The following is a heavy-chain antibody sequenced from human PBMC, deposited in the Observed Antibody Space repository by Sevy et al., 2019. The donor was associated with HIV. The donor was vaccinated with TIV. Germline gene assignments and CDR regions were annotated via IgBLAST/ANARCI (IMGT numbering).Heavy chain of an antibody. D-gene: IGHD6-13*01. CDR2: IYSSDRT. Sequence: GGSLRLSCAASGFTVSDNHMNWVRQAPGKGLEWVSVIYSSDRTDYADSVKGRFTVSRDNSKNTLDLQINSLRAEDTAVYYCEGIATAGRDYWGQGTLVTVSS. V-gene: IGHV3-53*01. CDR1: GFTVSDNH. CDR3: EGIATAGRDY. J-gene: IGHJ4*02.